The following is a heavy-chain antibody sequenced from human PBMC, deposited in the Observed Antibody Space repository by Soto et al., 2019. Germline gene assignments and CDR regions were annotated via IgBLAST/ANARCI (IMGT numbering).Heavy chain of an antibody. J-gene: IGHJ4*02. D-gene: IGHD5-12*01. CDR2: IYSSGST. V-gene: IGHV4-61*01. CDR1: GGSVSSGSYY. CDR3: ARDGDGYNY. Sequence: QVQLQESGPGLVKPSETLSLTCTVSGGSVSSGSYYWSWIRQPPGKGLEWIGYIYSSGSTSYNPSLKSRATSSVATSKNQFSLELSSVTAADTAVYYCARDGDGYNYWGQGTLVTVSS.